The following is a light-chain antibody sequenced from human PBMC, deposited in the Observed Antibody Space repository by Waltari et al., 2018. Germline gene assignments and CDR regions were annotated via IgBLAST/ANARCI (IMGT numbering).Light chain of an antibody. V-gene: IGKV3-11*01. CDR3: QQRSNWPLT. CDR1: QSVRSQ. J-gene: IGKJ4*01. Sequence: EIVLKQSPATLSLSPGERATLSCRASQSVRSQLAWYQQKPGQAPRLLIYDASNRATGIPARFSGSGSGTDFTLTISSLEPEDFAVYYCQQRSNWPLTFGGGTKVEIK. CDR2: DAS.